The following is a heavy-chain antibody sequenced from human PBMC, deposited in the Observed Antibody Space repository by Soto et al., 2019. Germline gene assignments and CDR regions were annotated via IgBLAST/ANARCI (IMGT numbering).Heavy chain of an antibody. CDR1: GGTFSSYA. CDR3: AREGYYSSGWHDAFDI. J-gene: IGHJ3*02. Sequence: ASVKVSCKASGGTFSSYAISWVRQAPGQGLEWMGGIIPIFGTANYAQKFQGRVTITADESTSTAYMELSSLRSEDTAVYYCAREGYYSSGWHDAFDIWGQGTMVTVSS. CDR2: IIPIFGTA. D-gene: IGHD6-19*01. V-gene: IGHV1-69*13.